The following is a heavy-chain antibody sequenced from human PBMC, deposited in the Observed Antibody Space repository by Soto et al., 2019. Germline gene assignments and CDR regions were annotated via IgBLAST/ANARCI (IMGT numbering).Heavy chain of an antibody. V-gene: IGHV1-69*02. Sequence: QVQLVQSGAEVKKPGSSVKVSCKASGGTFSSYTISWVRQAPGQGLEWMGRIIPILGIANYAQKFQGRVTITADKSTSTAYMELSSLRSEDMAVYYCAMEHCSSTSCYRDYWGQGTLVTVSS. D-gene: IGHD2-2*02. CDR1: GGTFSSYT. CDR3: AMEHCSSTSCYRDY. J-gene: IGHJ4*02. CDR2: IIPILGIA.